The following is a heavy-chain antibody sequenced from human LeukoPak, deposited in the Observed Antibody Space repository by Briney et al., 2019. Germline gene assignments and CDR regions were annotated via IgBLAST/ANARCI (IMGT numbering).Heavy chain of an antibody. Sequence: ASVKVSCKASGYTFIDCGISWVRQAPGQGLEWMGWISTLNGNTNYAQMFQGRVTMTTDTSTSTAYMELRSLRSDDTAVYYCGRALGGEAYWGQGTLVTVSS. D-gene: IGHD3-16*01. CDR2: ISTLNGNT. CDR1: GYTFIDCG. V-gene: IGHV1-18*01. CDR3: GRALGGEAY. J-gene: IGHJ4*02.